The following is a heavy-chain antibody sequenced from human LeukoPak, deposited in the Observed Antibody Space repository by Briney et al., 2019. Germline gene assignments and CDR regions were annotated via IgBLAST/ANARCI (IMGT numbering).Heavy chain of an antibody. D-gene: IGHD3-10*01. CDR3: ARERVGAALWF. V-gene: IGHV3-66*01. J-gene: IGHJ4*02. CDR1: GFTVSSNY. CDR2: IYSGGST. Sequence: PGGSLRLSCAASGFTVSSNYMSWVRQAPGKGLEWVSVIYSGGSTYYADSVKGRFTISRDNSKNTLYLQMNSLRAEDTAVYYCARERVGAALWFGDRGTLVTVSS.